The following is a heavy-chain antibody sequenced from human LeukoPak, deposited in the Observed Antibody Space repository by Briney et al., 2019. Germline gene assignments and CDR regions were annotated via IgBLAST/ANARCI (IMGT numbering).Heavy chain of an antibody. CDR3: AKDGGLWVSAHWGDS. D-gene: IGHD7-27*01. J-gene: IGHJ4*02. CDR1: KFAFSSYA. CDR2: ISGGGGNT. Sequence: GGSLRLSCAASKFAFSSYAMSWVRQAPGKGLEWVSAISGGGGNTYYADSVKGRFTVSRDNSKNTLYLQMNSLRAEDTAVYYCAKDGGLWVSAHWGDSWGRGTLVTVSS. V-gene: IGHV3-23*01.